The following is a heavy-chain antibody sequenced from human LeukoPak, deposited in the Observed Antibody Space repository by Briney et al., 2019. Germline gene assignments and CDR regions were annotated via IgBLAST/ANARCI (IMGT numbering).Heavy chain of an antibody. Sequence: SETLSLTCTVSGGSISSYYWSWIRQPPGKGLEWIGYIYYSGSTNYNPSLKSRVTISVDTPKNQFSLKLSSVTAADTAVYYCARSRIVATIKGGWFDPWGQGTLVTVSS. CDR2: IYYSGST. J-gene: IGHJ5*02. CDR1: GGSISSYY. CDR3: ARSRIVATIKGGWFDP. V-gene: IGHV4-59*08. D-gene: IGHD5-12*01.